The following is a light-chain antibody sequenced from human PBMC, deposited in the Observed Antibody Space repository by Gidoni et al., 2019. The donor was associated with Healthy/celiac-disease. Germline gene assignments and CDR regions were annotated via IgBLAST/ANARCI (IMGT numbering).Light chain of an antibody. Sequence: SYELTQPPSVAVSPGQTARITCSGDALPKQYAYWYQQKPGQAPVLVIYKDSERPSGIPERFSGSSSGTTVTLTISGVQAADEAVYYCQSADSSGTYVFGTGTKVPVL. CDR2: KDS. CDR1: ALPKQY. V-gene: IGLV3-25*02. CDR3: QSADSSGTYV. J-gene: IGLJ1*01.